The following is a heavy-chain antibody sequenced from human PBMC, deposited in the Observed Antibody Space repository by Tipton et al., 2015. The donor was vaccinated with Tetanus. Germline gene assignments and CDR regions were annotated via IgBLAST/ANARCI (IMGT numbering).Heavy chain of an antibody. CDR3: AREVYNGGFYSGVDS. D-gene: IGHD2-15*01. CDR2: VYNSGTT. Sequence: TLSLTCTVSGGSVNSGGYYWTWIRLHPRKGLEYIGYVYNSGTTYYKPSLERRVTISIDISTNQFSLSLTSVTAADTALYYCAREVYNGGFYSGVDSRGQGTLVTVSS. CDR1: GGSVNSGGYY. J-gene: IGHJ4*02. V-gene: IGHV4-31*03.